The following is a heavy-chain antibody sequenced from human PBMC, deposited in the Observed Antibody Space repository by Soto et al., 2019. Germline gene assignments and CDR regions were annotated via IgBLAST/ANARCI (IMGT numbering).Heavy chain of an antibody. Sequence: ASVKVSCKASGYTFTSYGISWVRQAPGQGLEWMGWISAYNGNTNYAQKLQGRVTMTTDTSTSTAYMELRSLRSDDTAVYYCARYYDFWSGYYEPYYYYGMDVWGQGTTVTVSS. CDR1: GYTFTSYG. V-gene: IGHV1-18*01. CDR3: ARYYDFWSGYYEPYYYYGMDV. CDR2: ISAYNGNT. D-gene: IGHD3-3*01. J-gene: IGHJ6*02.